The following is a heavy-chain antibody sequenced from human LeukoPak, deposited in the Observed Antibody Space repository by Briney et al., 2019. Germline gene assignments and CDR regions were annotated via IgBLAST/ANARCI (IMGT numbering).Heavy chain of an antibody. V-gene: IGHV5-51*01. Sequence: GGSLRLSCKGSGYSFTSYWIGWVRQMPGKGLEWMGIIYPGDSDTRYSPSFQGQVTISADKSISTAYLQWSSLKASDTAMYYCARLHQGSSWYSSATPDYWGQGTLVTVSS. D-gene: IGHD6-13*01. J-gene: IGHJ4*02. CDR3: ARLHQGSSWYSSATPDY. CDR2: IYPGDSDT. CDR1: GYSFTSYW.